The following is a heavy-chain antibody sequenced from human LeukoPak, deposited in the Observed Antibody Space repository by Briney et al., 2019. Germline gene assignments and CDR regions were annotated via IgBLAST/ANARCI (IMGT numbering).Heavy chain of an antibody. CDR2: IYHTGST. CDR1: GYSISSGYY. J-gene: IGHJ4*02. Sequence: SETLSLTCTVSGYSISSGYYWGWIRQPPGKGLEWIGSIYHTGSTYRNASLESRVSISVDRSKNQFSLKLSSVTAADTAVYYCARRFNPFDYWGQGTLVTVSS. CDR3: ARRFNPFDY. V-gene: IGHV4-38-2*02. D-gene: IGHD1-14*01.